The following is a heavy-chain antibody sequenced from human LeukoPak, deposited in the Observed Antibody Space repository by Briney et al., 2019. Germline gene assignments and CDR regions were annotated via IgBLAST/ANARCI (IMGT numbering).Heavy chain of an antibody. D-gene: IGHD6-19*01. Sequence: PSETLSLTCTVSGGSISSGSYYWSWIRQPAGKGLEWIGRIYTSGSTNYNPSLKSRVTISVDTSKNQFSLKLSSVTAADTAVYYCARRIAVAGPKRDYYYYYMDVWGKGTTVTISS. CDR3: ARRIAVAGPKRDYYYYYMDV. CDR1: GGSISSGSYY. J-gene: IGHJ6*03. CDR2: IYTSGST. V-gene: IGHV4-61*02.